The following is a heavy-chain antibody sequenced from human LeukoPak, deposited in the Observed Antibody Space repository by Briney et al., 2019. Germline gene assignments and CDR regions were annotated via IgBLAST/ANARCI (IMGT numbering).Heavy chain of an antibody. D-gene: IGHD2-2*01. CDR3: ARESGPRSSTLPNWFDP. CDR1: GFTFDDYG. V-gene: IGHV3-20*04. Sequence: PGGSLRLSCAASGFTFDDYGMSWVRQAPGKGLEWGSGINWNGGSPGYADSVKGRFTISRDNAKISLYLQMNSLRAQGTALFYCARESGPRSSTLPNWFDPWGQGTLVTVSS. CDR2: INWNGGSP. J-gene: IGHJ5*02.